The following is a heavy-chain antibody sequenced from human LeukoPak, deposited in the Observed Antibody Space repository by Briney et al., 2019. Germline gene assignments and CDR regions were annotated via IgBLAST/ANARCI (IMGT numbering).Heavy chain of an antibody. V-gene: IGHV3-23*01. Sequence: GGSLRLSCAASGFTFTSYAMSWVRQAPGKGLEWVSAIRVGGETHYADSVKGRFTISRDESENTLYLQMSGLRAEDTAVYHCAKGTRDAGYYFDYWGQGTLVTVSS. CDR2: IRVGGET. CDR3: AKGTRDAGYYFDY. D-gene: IGHD1-7*01. CDR1: GFTFTSYA. J-gene: IGHJ4*02.